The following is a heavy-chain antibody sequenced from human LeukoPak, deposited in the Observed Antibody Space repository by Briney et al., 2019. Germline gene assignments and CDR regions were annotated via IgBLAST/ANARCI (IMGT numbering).Heavy chain of an antibody. D-gene: IGHD5-18*01. J-gene: IGHJ4*02. CDR1: GFTFVSYW. Sequence: GGSLRLSCAASGFTFVSYWMNWVRQAPGKGLEWVAIIWYDGSNKYYADSVKGRFTISRDNSKNTLYLQMNSLRAEDTAVYYCAKEGYRYGYAIDYWGQGTLVTVSS. V-gene: IGHV3-33*06. CDR2: IWYDGSNK. CDR3: AKEGYRYGYAIDY.